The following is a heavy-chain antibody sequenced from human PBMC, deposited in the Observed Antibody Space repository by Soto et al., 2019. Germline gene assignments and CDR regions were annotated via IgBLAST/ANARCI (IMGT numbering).Heavy chain of an antibody. J-gene: IGHJ4*02. CDR2: IYYSGST. V-gene: IGHV4-59*01. CDR3: AREVDYYDSSGYSHSVYDY. CDR1: GGSISSYY. Sequence: SETLSLTCTVSGGSISSYYWSWIRQPPGKGLEWIGYIYYSGSTNYNPSLKSRVTISVDTSKNQFPLKLSSVTAADTAVYYCAREVDYYDSSGYSHSVYDYWGQGTLVTVSS. D-gene: IGHD3-22*01.